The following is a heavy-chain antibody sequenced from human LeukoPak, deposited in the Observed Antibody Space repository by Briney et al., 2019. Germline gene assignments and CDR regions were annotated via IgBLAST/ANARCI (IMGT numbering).Heavy chain of an antibody. J-gene: IGHJ5*02. CDR2: IYSGGST. Sequence: PGGSLRLSCAASGFTVSSNYMSWVRQAPGKGLEWVSVIYSGGSTYYADSVKGRFTISRDNSKNTLYLQMNSLRAEDTAVYYCASGDYYCSSTSCYPRFNWFDPWGQGTLVTVSS. V-gene: IGHV3-53*01. CDR1: GFTVSSNY. CDR3: ASGDYYCSSTSCYPRFNWFDP. D-gene: IGHD2-2*01.